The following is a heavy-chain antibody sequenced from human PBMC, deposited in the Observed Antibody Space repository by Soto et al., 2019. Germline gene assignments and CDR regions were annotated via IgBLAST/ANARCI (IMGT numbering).Heavy chain of an antibody. CDR1: GYTFTGYY. J-gene: IGHJ6*02. D-gene: IGHD3-3*01. V-gene: IGHV1-2*02. CDR2: INPNSGGT. CDR3: ARSLLRFLEWFLYYYYGMDV. Sequence: GASVKVSCKASGYTFTGYYMHWVRQAPGQGLEWMGLINPNSGGTNYAQKFQGRVTMTRDTSISTAYMELSRLRSDDTAVYYCARSLLRFLEWFLYYYYGMDVWGQGTTVTVSS.